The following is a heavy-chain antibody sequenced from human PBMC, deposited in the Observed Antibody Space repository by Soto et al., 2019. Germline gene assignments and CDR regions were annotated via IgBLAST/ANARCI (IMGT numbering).Heavy chain of an antibody. D-gene: IGHD3-22*01. V-gene: IGHV5-10-1*01. CDR1: GYSFTSYW. CDR3: VYLTLAEDSSGYHIFDY. J-gene: IGHJ4*02. Sequence: GESLKISCKGSGYSFTSYWISWVRQMPGKGLECMGRIDPTDSYTDYSPSFEGHVTMSVDRSINTAYLEWSSLKASDTAMYYCVYLTLAEDSSGYHIFDYWGQGTLVTVSS. CDR2: IDPTDSYT.